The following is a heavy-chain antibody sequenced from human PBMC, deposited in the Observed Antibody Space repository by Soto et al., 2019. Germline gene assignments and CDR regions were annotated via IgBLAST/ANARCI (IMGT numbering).Heavy chain of an antibody. CDR3: ARKKTSADYFDY. J-gene: IGHJ4*01. D-gene: IGHD3-10*01. Sequence: GSLRLSCAASGFTFSSYWMSWVRQAPGKGLEWVANIKQDGSEKYYVDSIKGRFIISRDNSNNSLYLQMNSLRVEDTAIYFCARKKTSADYFDYWGHGTLVTVSS. V-gene: IGHV3-7*05. CDR1: GFTFSSYW. CDR2: IKQDGSEK.